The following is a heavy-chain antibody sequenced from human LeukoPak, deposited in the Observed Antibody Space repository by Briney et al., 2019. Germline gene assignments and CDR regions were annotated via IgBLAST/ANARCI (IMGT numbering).Heavy chain of an antibody. Sequence: GGSLRLSCAASEFTFSGYWMNWVRQAPGKGPEWVANINQDGSEKHYVDSVKGRFTTSRDNAKNSLFLQMNSLRVEDTAVFYCARVETKGPGFDYWGQGTLVTVSS. CDR3: ARVETKGPGFDY. CDR2: INQDGSEK. D-gene: IGHD1-1*01. V-gene: IGHV3-7*01. CDR1: EFTFSGYW. J-gene: IGHJ4*02.